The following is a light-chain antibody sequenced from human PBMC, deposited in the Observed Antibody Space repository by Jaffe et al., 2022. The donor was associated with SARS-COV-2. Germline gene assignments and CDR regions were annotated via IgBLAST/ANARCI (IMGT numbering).Light chain of an antibody. Sequence: DVVMAQSPLSLPVSLGQPASISCGSSQSLLYSDGDTYLSWFQQRPGQSPRRLIHKVSNRDSGVPDRFGGSGSGTNFTLKISRVEAADVGIYYCMQGTHWPRTFGQGTRVEIK. V-gene: IGKV2-30*01. CDR3: MQGTHWPRT. CDR1: QSLLYSDGDTY. CDR2: KVS. J-gene: IGKJ1*01.